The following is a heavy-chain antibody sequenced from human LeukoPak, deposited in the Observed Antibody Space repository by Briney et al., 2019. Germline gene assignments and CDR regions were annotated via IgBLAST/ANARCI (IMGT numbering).Heavy chain of an antibody. D-gene: IGHD3-22*01. CDR2: IKEDGSEK. CDR3: ARETYYYDSSGYYYYDAFDI. Sequence: GGSLRLSCAASGFTFSSYWMSWVRQAPGKGLEWVANIKEDGSEKYYVDSVKGRFTISRDNAKNSLHLQMTSLRAEDTAVYYCARETYYYDSSGYYYYDAFDIWGQGTMVTVSS. J-gene: IGHJ3*02. CDR1: GFTFSSYW. V-gene: IGHV3-7*01.